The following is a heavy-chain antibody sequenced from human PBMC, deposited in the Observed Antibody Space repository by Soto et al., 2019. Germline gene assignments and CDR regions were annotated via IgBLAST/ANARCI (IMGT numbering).Heavy chain of an antibody. D-gene: IGHD3-22*01. J-gene: IGHJ4*02. CDR3: VGYYYNTRGYYYDY. CDR1: GGTFSSFA. V-gene: IGHV1-69*18. Sequence: QVQLVQSGAEVKKPGSSVKVSCKASGGTFSSFAISWVRQAPGQGLEWMARIIPIFDTANYAQKFQGRVTITADESTSTAYMEPSSLRSEDTAVYYCVGYYYNTRGYYYDYWGQGTLVTVSS. CDR2: IIPIFDTA.